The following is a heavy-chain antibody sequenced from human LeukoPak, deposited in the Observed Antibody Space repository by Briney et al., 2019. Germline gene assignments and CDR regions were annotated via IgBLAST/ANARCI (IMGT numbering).Heavy chain of an antibody. CDR1: GFIFSSYG. CDR2: ISGSSIYI. J-gene: IGHJ4*02. V-gene: IGHV3-21*01. D-gene: IGHD3-22*01. Sequence: GGSLRLSCAASGFIFSSYGMHWVRQAPGKGLEWVSSISGSSIYINYADSVKGRFTISSDNAKNSLYLQMNSLRAEDTAVYYCARALYDSSGYYFDYWGQGTLVTVSS. CDR3: ARALYDSSGYYFDY.